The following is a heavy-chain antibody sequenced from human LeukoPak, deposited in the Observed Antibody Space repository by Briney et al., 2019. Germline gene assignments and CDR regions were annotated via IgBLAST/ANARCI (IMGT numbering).Heavy chain of an antibody. CDR2: IIPIFGTA. CDR1: GGTFSSYA. D-gene: IGHD3-10*01. V-gene: IGHV1-69*01. Sequence: ASVKVSCKASGGTFSSYAISWVRQAPGQGLEWMGGIIPIFGTANYAQKFQGRVTITADESTSTAYMELSSLRSEDTAVYYCARGPAMVRGGNWFDPWGQGTLSPSPQ. CDR3: ARGPAMVRGGNWFDP. J-gene: IGHJ5*02.